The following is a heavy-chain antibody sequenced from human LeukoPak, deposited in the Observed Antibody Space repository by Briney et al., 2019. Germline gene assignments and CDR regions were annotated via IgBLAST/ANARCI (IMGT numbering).Heavy chain of an antibody. J-gene: IGHJ6*02. CDR2: IIPIFGTA. CDR1: GGTFSSYA. V-gene: IGHV1-69*13. CDR3: ASHCSGGSHIYYYYGMDV. D-gene: IGHD2-15*01. Sequence: SVKVSCKASGGTFSSYAISWVRQAPGQGLEWMGGIIPIFGTANYAQKFQGRVTIAADESTSTAYMELSSLRSEDTAVYYCASHCSGGSHIYYYYGMDVWGQGTTVTVSS.